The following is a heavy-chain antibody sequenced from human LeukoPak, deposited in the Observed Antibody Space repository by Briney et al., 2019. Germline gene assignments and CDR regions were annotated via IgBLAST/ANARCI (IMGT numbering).Heavy chain of an antibody. J-gene: IGHJ1*01. Sequence: GASVKVSCKASGYTFTGYYMHWVRQAPGQGLEWMGWINPNSGGTNYAQKFQGGVTMTRDTSISTAYMELSRLRSDDTAVFYCARGYYDSSDFEYLQHWGQGTLVTVSS. CDR3: ARGYYDSSDFEYLQH. D-gene: IGHD3-22*01. CDR1: GYTFTGYY. V-gene: IGHV1-2*02. CDR2: INPNSGGT.